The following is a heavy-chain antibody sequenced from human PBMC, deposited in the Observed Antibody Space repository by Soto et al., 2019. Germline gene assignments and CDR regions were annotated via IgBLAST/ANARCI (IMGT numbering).Heavy chain of an antibody. CDR1: GFTFTSSA. Sequence: GASVKVSCKASGFTFTSSAVQWVRQARGQRLEWIGWIVVGSGNTNYAQKFQERVTITRDMSTSTAYMELSSLRSEDTAVYYCAAKRYTSSWFGGQDYWGQGTMVTVSS. J-gene: IGHJ4*02. CDR2: IVVGSGNT. V-gene: IGHV1-58*01. D-gene: IGHD6-13*01. CDR3: AAKRYTSSWFGGQDY.